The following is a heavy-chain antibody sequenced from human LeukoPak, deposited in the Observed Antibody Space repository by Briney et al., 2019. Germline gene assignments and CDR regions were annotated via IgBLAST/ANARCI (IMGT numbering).Heavy chain of an antibody. D-gene: IGHD3-22*01. CDR2: FDLADGQT. Sequence: ASVSVSCKVSGYTLSQFVMHWVRQAPGKGLEWMGGFDLADGQTTYAQRFQGRVSMTEDTSTDTAYMELSILSSDDTAVYYCTGHRYDSGWDLGARDYYYYGMDVWGQGTTVTVSS. CDR3: TGHRYDSGWDLGARDYYYYGMDV. J-gene: IGHJ6*02. V-gene: IGHV1-24*01. CDR1: GYTLSQFV.